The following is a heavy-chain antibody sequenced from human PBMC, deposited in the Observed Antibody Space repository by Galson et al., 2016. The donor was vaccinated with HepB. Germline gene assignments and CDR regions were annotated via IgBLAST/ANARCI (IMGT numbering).Heavy chain of an antibody. Sequence: SLRLSCAVSGFSSHEYGMHWVRQAPGKGLEWVSGIIWNIGRVGYADSVRGRFTVPRDNAKNFLYLQMNSLRTEDTALYYCAIDLQPGGINVWGPGTTVTVSS. V-gene: IGHV3-9*02. CDR3: AIDLQPGGINV. CDR2: IIWNIGRV. CDR1: GFSSHEYG. J-gene: IGHJ6*02. D-gene: IGHD5-18*01.